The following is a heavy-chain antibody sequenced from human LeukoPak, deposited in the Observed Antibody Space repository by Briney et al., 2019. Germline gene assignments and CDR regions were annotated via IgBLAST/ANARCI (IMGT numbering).Heavy chain of an antibody. D-gene: IGHD2/OR15-2a*01. J-gene: IGHJ3*02. CDR3: AKRAPGNPFDI. CDR1: GLTFSSYA. CDR2: ICARGINT. Sequence: GGSLRLSCAASGLTFSSYAMAWVRQAPGKGLEWVSSICARGINTYYADSVRGRFTLSRDNSRNTLSLQMNSLTAEDTAVYYCAKRAPGNPFDIWGQGTVVTVSS. V-gene: IGHV3-23*01.